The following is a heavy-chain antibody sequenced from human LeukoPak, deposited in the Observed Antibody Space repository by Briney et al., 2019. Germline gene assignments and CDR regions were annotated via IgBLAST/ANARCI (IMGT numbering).Heavy chain of an antibody. CDR2: IYYSGST. CDR3: ARQVVAVAGTGYFDY. D-gene: IGHD6-19*01. J-gene: IGHJ4*02. V-gene: IGHV4-59*05. Sequence: SETLSLTCTVSGGSISGYYWTWIRQPAGKGLEWIGSIYYSGSTYYNASLKSRGTISVDTSKNQFSLKLNSVTAADTAVYFCARQVVAVAGTGYFDYWGQGTLVTVSS. CDR1: GGSISGYY.